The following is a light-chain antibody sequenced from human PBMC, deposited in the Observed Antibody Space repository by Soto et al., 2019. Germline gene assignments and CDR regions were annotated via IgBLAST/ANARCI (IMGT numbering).Light chain of an antibody. Sequence: QSALTQPASVSGSPGQSITISCTGTSSDVGGYNSVCWHQQHPGKAPKLMIYEVRNRPSGVSDRFSASKSGNTASLTISGLQADDEADDYCSSFTSSNTWVFGGGTKLTVL. CDR3: SSFTSSNTWV. J-gene: IGLJ3*02. CDR2: EVR. V-gene: IGLV2-14*01. CDR1: SSDVGGYNS.